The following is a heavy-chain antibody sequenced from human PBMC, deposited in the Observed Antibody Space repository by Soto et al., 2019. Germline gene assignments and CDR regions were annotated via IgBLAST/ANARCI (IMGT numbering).Heavy chain of an antibody. CDR3: ARRGDGAALGVDV. J-gene: IGHJ6*02. V-gene: IGHV3-30-3*01. CDR2: ISYDGSNK. CDR1: GFTFSSYA. D-gene: IGHD3-10*01. Sequence: QVQLVESGGGVVQPGRSLRLSCAASGFTFSSYAMHWVRQAPGKGLEWVAVISYDGSNKYYADSVKGRFTISRDNSKNTRYLQMNSLRAEDTAVYYCARRGDGAALGVDVWGQGTTVTVSS.